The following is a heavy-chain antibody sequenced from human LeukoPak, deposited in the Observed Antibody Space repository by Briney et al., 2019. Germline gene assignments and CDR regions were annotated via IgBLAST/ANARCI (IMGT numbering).Heavy chain of an antibody. CDR3: ARDSEGLLRGAYFDY. V-gene: IGHV3-7*01. Sequence: GGSLRLSCAASGFTFSSYWMSWVRQAPGKGLEWVANIKQDGSEKHYVDSVKGRFTISRDNAKNSLYLQMNSLRAEDTAVYYCARDSEGLLRGAYFDYWGQGTLVTVSS. D-gene: IGHD3-3*01. J-gene: IGHJ4*02. CDR1: GFTFSSYW. CDR2: IKQDGSEK.